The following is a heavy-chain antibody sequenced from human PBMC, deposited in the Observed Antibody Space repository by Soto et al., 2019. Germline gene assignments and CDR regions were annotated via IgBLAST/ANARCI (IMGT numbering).Heavy chain of an antibody. Sequence: PSETLSLTCAVSGASISSDSWWSWVRQPPGKGLEWIAETHHSGDDNYTPSLQSRAIISLDKSRNQFSLKLMSVTAADTAVYYCAELKFGKFGTYWGQGIPVTVSS. J-gene: IGHJ4*02. V-gene: IGHV4-4*02. CDR3: AELKFGKFGTY. CDR1: GASISSDSW. CDR2: THHSGDD. D-gene: IGHD3-10*01.